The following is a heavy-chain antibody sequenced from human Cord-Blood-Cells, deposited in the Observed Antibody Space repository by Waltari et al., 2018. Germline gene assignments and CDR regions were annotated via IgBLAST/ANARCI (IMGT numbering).Heavy chain of an antibody. J-gene: IGHJ4*02. CDR1: GGSISSGGSY. CDR2: IYYSGST. V-gene: IGHV4-31*03. CDR3: ARDRDRGYFDY. D-gene: IGHD3-10*01. Sequence: QVQLQESGPGLVKPSQTLSLTCTVSGGSISSGGSYWRWIRQHPGKGLEWIGYIYYSGSTYYNPSLKSRVTISVDTSKNQFSLKLSSVTAADTAVYYCARDRDRGYFDYWGQGTLVTVSS.